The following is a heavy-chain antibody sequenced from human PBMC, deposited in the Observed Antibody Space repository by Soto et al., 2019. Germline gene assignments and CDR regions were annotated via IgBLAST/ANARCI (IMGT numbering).Heavy chain of an antibody. D-gene: IGHD2-15*01. Sequence: GGSPRICCAASGVPVCNAWMDGVRQTPGKGLEWVGRIKTTPEGGTTDYAAPVKGRFTMSRDDSKNILYLQMNSLKTEDTAVYYCTKDRCSTIWGQGTPATVLL. CDR3: TKDRCSTI. CDR2: IKTTPEGGTT. V-gene: IGHV3-15*07. J-gene: IGHJ4*02. CDR1: GVPVCNAW.